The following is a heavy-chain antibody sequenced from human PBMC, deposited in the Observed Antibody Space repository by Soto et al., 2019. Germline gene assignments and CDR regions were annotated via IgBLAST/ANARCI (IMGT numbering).Heavy chain of an antibody. J-gene: IGHJ4*02. D-gene: IGHD6-19*01. Sequence: GGSLRLSCAASGFTFRSYAMRWVRQAPGKGLEWVAVISYDESDKYYADSLKGRFTISRVNSKNTLYLQMNSLRGEDTAVYYCARDLSVAGPDYWGQGTLVTVSS. CDR3: ARDLSVAGPDY. CDR1: GFTFRSYA. CDR2: ISYDESDK. V-gene: IGHV3-30*03.